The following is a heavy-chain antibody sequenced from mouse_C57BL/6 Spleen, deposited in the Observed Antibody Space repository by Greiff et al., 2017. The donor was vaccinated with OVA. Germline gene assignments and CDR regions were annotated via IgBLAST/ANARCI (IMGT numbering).Heavy chain of an antibody. J-gene: IGHJ4*01. V-gene: IGHV5-4*01. CDR1: GFTFSSYA. CDR3: AIENDYYPYYAMDD. D-gene: IGHD2-3*01. CDR2: ISDGGSYT. Sequence: EVQLVESGGGLVKPGGSLKLSCAASGFTFSSYAMSWVRQTPEKRLEWVATISDGGSYTYYPDNVKGRFTISRDNAKNNLYLQIRHLKSEDTSMYYCAIENDYYPYYAMDDWGQGTSVTVSS.